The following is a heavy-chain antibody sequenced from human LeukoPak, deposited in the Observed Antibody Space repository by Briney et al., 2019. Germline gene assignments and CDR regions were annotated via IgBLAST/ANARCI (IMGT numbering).Heavy chain of an antibody. Sequence: SETLSLTCSVSGGSISSDYWAWIRQPPGKGLEWIGYMYYTGSTNYNPSLKSRVTISLATSKNQFSLKVSSVTAADMAVYYCARVSVVYGMDVWGRGTTVTVSS. V-gene: IGHV4-59*01. CDR3: ARVSVVYGMDV. CDR1: GGSISSDY. CDR2: MYYTGST. J-gene: IGHJ6*02.